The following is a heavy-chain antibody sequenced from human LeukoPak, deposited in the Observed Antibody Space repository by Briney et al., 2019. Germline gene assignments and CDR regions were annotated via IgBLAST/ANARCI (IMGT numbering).Heavy chain of an antibody. J-gene: IGHJ5*02. CDR1: GVSVSHEY. D-gene: IGHD2-21*02. CDR2: VYPGGAT. Sequence: SETLSLTCTVSGVSVSHEYWTWIRQPAGKGLEWIGRVYPGGATNYNFLLKSRVTMSLGASKNQFSLSLTSLTAADTAVYYCATYVTGSFSPYFDPWGQGTLSPSPQ. V-gene: IGHV4-59*10. CDR3: ATYVTGSFSPYFDP.